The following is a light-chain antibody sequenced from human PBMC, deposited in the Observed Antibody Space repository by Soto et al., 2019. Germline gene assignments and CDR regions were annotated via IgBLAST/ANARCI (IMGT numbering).Light chain of an antibody. CDR1: QSVSSN. Sequence: EIVMTQSPATLSVSPGERATLSFRASQSVSSNLAWYQQKPGQAPRLLIYGASTRATGIPARFSGSGSGTEFTLTISSLQSEDFAVYYCQQYNNWPRWTFGQGTKV. CDR2: GAS. CDR3: QQYNNWPRWT. J-gene: IGKJ1*01. V-gene: IGKV3-15*01.